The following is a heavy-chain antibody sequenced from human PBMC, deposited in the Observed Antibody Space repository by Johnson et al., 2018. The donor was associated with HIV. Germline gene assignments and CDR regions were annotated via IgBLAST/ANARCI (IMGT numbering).Heavy chain of an antibody. Sequence: VQLVESGGGVVQPGGSLRLSCAASGFTFSSYGMSWVRQAPEKGLEWVSSISGGSTYYADSVKGRFTISRDNSKNTLYLQMNSLKTEDTAVYYCTTEQPYYDSSGYSDAFDIWGQGTTVTVSS. V-gene: IGHV3-38-3*01. CDR1: GFTFSSYG. D-gene: IGHD3-22*01. CDR3: TTEQPYYDSSGYSDAFDI. J-gene: IGHJ3*02. CDR2: ISGGST.